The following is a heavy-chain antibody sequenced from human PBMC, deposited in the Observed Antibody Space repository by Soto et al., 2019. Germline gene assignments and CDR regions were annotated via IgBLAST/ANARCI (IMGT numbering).Heavy chain of an antibody. CDR1: GGSISSGGYY. V-gene: IGHV4-31*11. Sequence: SETLSLTCAVSGGSISSGGYYWSWIRQHPEKGLEWIAYMSYTGGTYYNPSLKSRINISLDKSNNQFSLRLTSMTAADTAVYYCATLPPRIVVVMTDLPTWGQGTLVTVSS. D-gene: IGHD2-15*01. CDR3: ATLPPRIVVVMTDLPT. J-gene: IGHJ5*02. CDR2: MSYTGGT.